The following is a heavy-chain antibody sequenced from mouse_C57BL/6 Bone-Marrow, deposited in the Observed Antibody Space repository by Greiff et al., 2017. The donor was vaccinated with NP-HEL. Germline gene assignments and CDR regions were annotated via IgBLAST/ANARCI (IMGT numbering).Heavy chain of an antibody. Sequence: VQLQQPGAELVKPGASVKVSCKASGYTFTSYWMHWVKQRPGQGLEWIGRIHPSDSDTNYNQKFKGKATLTVDKSSSTAYMQLSSLTSEDSAVYYCAGYGSSYGNYYAMDYWGQGTSVTVSS. CDR1: GYTFTSYW. J-gene: IGHJ4*01. D-gene: IGHD1-1*01. CDR2: IHPSDSDT. CDR3: AGYGSSYGNYYAMDY. V-gene: IGHV1-74*01.